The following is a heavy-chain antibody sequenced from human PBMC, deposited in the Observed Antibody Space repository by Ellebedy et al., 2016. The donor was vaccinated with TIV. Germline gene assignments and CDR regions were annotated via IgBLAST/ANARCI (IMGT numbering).Heavy chain of an antibody. CDR3: ARVGPSYADDFLFYNDY. V-gene: IGHV3-21*06. D-gene: IGHD3-3*01. J-gene: IGHJ4*02. CDR2: ISGSSTYI. Sequence: GESLKISXAASGFTFNSNSMTWVRQAPGKGLEWVSSISGSSTYIHYADSVKGRFTISRDNAKNSVFLQMNRLRVEDTAVYYCARVGPSYADDFLFYNDYWGQGTLVTVSS. CDR1: GFTFNSNS.